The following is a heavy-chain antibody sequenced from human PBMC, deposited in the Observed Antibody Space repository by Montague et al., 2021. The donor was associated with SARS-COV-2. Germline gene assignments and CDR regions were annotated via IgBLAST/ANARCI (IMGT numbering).Heavy chain of an antibody. D-gene: IGHD2-2*01. CDR1: GGSISSGGYY. J-gene: IGHJ6*02. V-gene: IGHV4-31*03. CDR3: AREKRRYCSSSSCYDNYCYYYGMDV. Sequence: TLSLTCTVSGGSISSGGYYWSWIRQHPGKGLEWIGYIYYSGSTYYNPSLKSRVTISVDTSKNQFSLKLSSVTAADTAVYYCAREKRRYCSSSSCYDNYCYYYGMDVWGQGTTVTVSS. CDR2: IYYSGST.